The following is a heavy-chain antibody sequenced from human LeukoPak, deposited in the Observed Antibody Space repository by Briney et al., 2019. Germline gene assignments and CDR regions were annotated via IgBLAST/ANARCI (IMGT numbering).Heavy chain of an antibody. D-gene: IGHD1-26*01. CDR3: AKYSGSHYYYYYMDV. Sequence: GGSLRLSCAASGFTFSSYAMSWVRQAPGKGLEWVSAISGSGGSTYYADSVKGRSTISRDNSKNTLYLQMNSLRAEDTAVYYCAKYSGSHYYYYYMDVWGKGTTVTVSS. J-gene: IGHJ6*03. V-gene: IGHV3-23*01. CDR2: ISGSGGST. CDR1: GFTFSSYA.